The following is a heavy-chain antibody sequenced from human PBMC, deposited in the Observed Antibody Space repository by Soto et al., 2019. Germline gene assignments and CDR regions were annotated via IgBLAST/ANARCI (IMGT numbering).Heavy chain of an antibody. Sequence: SETLSLTCTVSGGSVSGADYYWNWIRQPPGKGLEWIGYIYYSGTTNYSPSLKSRVTIASDTSKNKFSLKMNSVTAADTAVYFWARVFRNALYSGFDPWGHGTLVTVSS. CDR1: GGSVSGADYY. V-gene: IGHV4-61*08. CDR2: IYYSGTT. CDR3: ARVFRNALYSGFDP. J-gene: IGHJ5*02. D-gene: IGHD5-18*01.